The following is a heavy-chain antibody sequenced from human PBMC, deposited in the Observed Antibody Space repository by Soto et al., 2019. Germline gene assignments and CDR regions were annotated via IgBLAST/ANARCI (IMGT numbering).Heavy chain of an antibody. V-gene: IGHV3-23*01. D-gene: IGHD6-19*01. J-gene: IGHJ4*02. CDR3: AKCSPRYSSGLKAYYFDY. Sequence: EVQLLESGGGLVQPGGSLRLSCAASGFTFSSYAMSWVRQAPGKGLEWVSTISGSGGSTYYADSVKGRFTISRDNSKNTLYMQVNSLRAEGTAVYYCAKCSPRYSSGLKAYYFDYWGQGTLVTVSS. CDR1: GFTFSSYA. CDR2: ISGSGGST.